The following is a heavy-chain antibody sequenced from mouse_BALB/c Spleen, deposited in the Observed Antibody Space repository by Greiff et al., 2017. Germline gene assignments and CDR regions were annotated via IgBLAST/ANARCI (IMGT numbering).Heavy chain of an antibody. J-gene: IGHJ3*01. V-gene: IGHV2-6-4*01. D-gene: IGHD2-3*01. Sequence: VQGVESGPGLVAPSQSLSITCTVSGFSLSRYSVHWVRQPPGKGLEWLGMIWGGGSTDYNSALKSRLSISKDNSKSQVFLKMNSLQTDDTAMYYCATYDGYYEGGWAWFAYWGQGTLVTVSA. CDR1: GFSLSRYS. CDR3: ATYDGYYEGGWAWFAY. CDR2: IWGGGST.